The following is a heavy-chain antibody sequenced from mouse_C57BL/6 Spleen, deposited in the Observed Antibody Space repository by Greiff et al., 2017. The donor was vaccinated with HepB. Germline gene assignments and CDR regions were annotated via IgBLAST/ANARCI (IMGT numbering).Heavy chain of an antibody. J-gene: IGHJ3*01. CDR1: GFTFSSYG. V-gene: IGHV5-6*01. Sequence: EVQLVESGGDLVKPGGSLKLSCAASGFTFSSYGMSWVRQTPDKRLEWVATISSGGSYTYYPDSVKGRFTISRDNAKNTLYLQMSSLKSEDTAMYFCARDYYDYEVAYWGQGTLVTVSA. D-gene: IGHD2-4*01. CDR3: ARDYYDYEVAY. CDR2: ISSGGSYT.